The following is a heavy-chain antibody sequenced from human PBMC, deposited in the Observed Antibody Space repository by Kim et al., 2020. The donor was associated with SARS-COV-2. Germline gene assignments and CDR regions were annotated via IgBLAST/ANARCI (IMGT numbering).Heavy chain of an antibody. CDR3: ARGGGSGSYCGDAFDI. CDR2: IGTAGDT. CDR1: GFTFSSYD. Sequence: GGSLRLSCAASGFTFSSYDMHWVRQATGKGLEWVSAIGTAGDTYYPGSVKGRFTISRENAKNSLYLQMNSLRAGDTAVCYCARGGGSGSYCGDAFDIWGQGSMVTVSS. J-gene: IGHJ3*02. D-gene: IGHD3-10*01. V-gene: IGHV3-13*04.